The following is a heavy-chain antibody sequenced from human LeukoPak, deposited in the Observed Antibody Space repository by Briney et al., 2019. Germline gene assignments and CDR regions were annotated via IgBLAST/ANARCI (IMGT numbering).Heavy chain of an antibody. CDR3: ARVRIYDYIWGSYRYFPFDY. D-gene: IGHD3-16*02. Sequence: SETLSPTCAVYGGSFSGYYWSWIRQPPGKGLEWIGDINHSGSTNYNPSLKSRVTISVDTSKNQFSLKLSSVTAADTAVYYCARVRIYDYIWGSYRYFPFDYWGQGTLVTVSS. CDR2: INHSGST. J-gene: IGHJ4*02. CDR1: GGSFSGYY. V-gene: IGHV4-34*01.